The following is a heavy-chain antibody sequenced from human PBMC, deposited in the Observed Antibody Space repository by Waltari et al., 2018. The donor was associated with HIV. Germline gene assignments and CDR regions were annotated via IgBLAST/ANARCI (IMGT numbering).Heavy chain of an antibody. CDR3: ARQHAYTSDWFSQASFVNY. J-gene: IGHJ1*01. CDR2: LYSTGDT. CDR1: GASMRSKNYY. Sequence: LQLKESGPGLVKPSDTLSLTCAVSGASMRSKNYYWAWIRQSPGERLEWIATLYSTGDTYFVPSLKNGTSISVDSSKNLLSLSLASVTAADTAIYYCARQHAYTSDWFSQASFVNYWGPGTLVTVSS. V-gene: IGHV4-39*01. D-gene: IGHD3-9*01.